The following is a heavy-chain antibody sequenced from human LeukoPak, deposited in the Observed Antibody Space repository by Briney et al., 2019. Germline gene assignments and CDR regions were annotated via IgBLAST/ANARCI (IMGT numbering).Heavy chain of an antibody. Sequence: PGRSLRLSCAASGFTSSSYAMHWVRQAPGKGLEWVAVISYDGSNKYYADSVKGRFTISRDNSKNTLYLQMNSLRAEDTAVYYCARDLAWDAFDIWGQGTMVTVSS. CDR3: ARDLAWDAFDI. CDR1: GFTSSSYA. J-gene: IGHJ3*02. CDR2: ISYDGSNK. V-gene: IGHV3-30-3*01.